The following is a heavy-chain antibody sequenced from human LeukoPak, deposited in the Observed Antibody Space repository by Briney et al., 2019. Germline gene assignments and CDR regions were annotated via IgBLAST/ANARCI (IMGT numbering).Heavy chain of an antibody. CDR1: GFTFSSYA. CDR2: ISGSGGST. J-gene: IGHJ3*02. Sequence: GGSLRLSCAASGFTFSSYAMSWVRQAPGKGLEWVSAISGSGGSTYYADSVKGRFTISRDNSKNTLYLQMNSLRAEDTAVYYCARDKEPHDAFDIWGQGTMVTVSS. CDR3: ARDKEPHDAFDI. D-gene: IGHD1-26*01. V-gene: IGHV3-23*01.